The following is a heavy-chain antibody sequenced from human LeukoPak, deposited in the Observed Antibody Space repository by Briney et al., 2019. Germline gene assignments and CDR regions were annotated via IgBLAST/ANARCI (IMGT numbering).Heavy chain of an antibody. V-gene: IGHV4-31*03. CDR3: ARDNDFWSGYPGTFDL. CDR1: GGSISSGGYY. J-gene: IGHJ2*01. CDR2: IYYSGST. Sequence: SETLSLTCTVSGGSISSGGYYWSWIRQHPGKGLEWIGYIYYSGSTYYNPSLKSRVTISVDTSKNQFSLKLSSVTAADTAVYYCARDNDFWSGYPGTFDLWGRGTLVTVSS. D-gene: IGHD3-3*01.